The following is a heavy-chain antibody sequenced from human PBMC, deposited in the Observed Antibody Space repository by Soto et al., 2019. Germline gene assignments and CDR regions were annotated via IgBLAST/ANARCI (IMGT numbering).Heavy chain of an antibody. V-gene: IGHV4-31*03. D-gene: IGHD3-3*01. J-gene: IGHJ5*02. Sequence: NPSETLSLTFTVSGGSINSGDYYWAWVRQHPGKGLEWIGYSHYSGSTHYNPSLRSRLTIAVDTSRNQFSLNLGSVTAADTAVYFCARLLTILGVLNQSWFHXWGQATLVTVSX. CDR2: SHYSGST. CDR3: ARLLTILGVLNQSWFHX. CDR1: GGSINSGDYY.